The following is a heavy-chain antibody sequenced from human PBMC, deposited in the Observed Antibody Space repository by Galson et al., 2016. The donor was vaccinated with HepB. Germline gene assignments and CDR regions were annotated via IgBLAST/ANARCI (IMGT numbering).Heavy chain of an antibody. CDR2: LSPVYGTP. V-gene: IGHV1-69*13. D-gene: IGHD2-15*01. CDR1: GGTLRRYT. Sequence: SVKVSCKASGGTLRRYTVGWVRQAPGQGLEWMGGLSPVYGTPSYAQKFQGRVTITADESTSTAYMELSSLRSEDTAVYYCARLRDIVVVVAPTPPYYYGLDVWGQGTTVTVSS. J-gene: IGHJ6*02. CDR3: ARLRDIVVVVAPTPPYYYGLDV.